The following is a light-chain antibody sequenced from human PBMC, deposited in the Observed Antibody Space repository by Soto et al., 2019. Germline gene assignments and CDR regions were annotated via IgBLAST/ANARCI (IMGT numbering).Light chain of an antibody. J-gene: IGLJ1*01. CDR2: DVT. Sequence: QSVLAPPASLSGSPGQSITVSCTGPSSDVGGYNYVSWYQQHPGKAPRLMIYDVTNRPSGVSNRFSGSKSGNTASLTISGLQAEDEADYYCSSYRRGSTYVFGTGTKVTVL. CDR1: SSDVGGYNY. V-gene: IGLV2-14*01. CDR3: SSYRRGSTYV.